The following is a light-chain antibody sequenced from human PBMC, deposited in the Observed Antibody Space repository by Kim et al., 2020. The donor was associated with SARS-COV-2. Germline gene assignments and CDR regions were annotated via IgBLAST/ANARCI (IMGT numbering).Light chain of an antibody. Sequence: SPGQTASIPCSGDKLGDKYACWYQQKPGQSPVLVIYQDSKRPSGIPERFSGSNSGNTATLTISGTQAMDEADYYCQAWDSSTPVVFGGGTQLTVL. CDR3: QAWDSSTPVV. CDR1: KLGDKY. V-gene: IGLV3-1*01. J-gene: IGLJ2*01. CDR2: QDS.